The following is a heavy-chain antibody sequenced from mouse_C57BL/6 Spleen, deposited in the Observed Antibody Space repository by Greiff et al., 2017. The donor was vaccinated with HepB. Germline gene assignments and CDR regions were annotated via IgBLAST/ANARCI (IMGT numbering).Heavy chain of an antibody. V-gene: IGHV5-12*01. CDR2: ISNGGGST. D-gene: IGHD2-1*01. CDR1: GFTFSDYY. J-gene: IGHJ4*01. Sequence: EVMLVESGGGLVQPGGSLKLSCAASGFTFSDYYMYWVRQTPEKRLEWVAYISNGGGSTYYPDTVKGRFTISRDNAKNTLYLQMRRLKSEDPAMYYCARQYGISYAMDYWGQGTSVTVSS. CDR3: ARQYGISYAMDY.